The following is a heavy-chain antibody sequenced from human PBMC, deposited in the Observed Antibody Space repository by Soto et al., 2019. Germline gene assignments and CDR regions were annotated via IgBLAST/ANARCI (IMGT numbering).Heavy chain of an antibody. J-gene: IGHJ4*02. Sequence: QVHLVQSGAEVKKPGASVKVSCKGSGYTFTSYGITWVRQAPGQGLEWMGWISAHNGNTDYAQKLQGRVTVTRDTATSTAYMELRSLRSGDTAGYYCARGRYGDYWGQGALVTVSS. CDR1: GYTFTSYG. CDR2: ISAHNGNT. V-gene: IGHV1-18*01. D-gene: IGHD1-1*01. CDR3: ARGRYGDY.